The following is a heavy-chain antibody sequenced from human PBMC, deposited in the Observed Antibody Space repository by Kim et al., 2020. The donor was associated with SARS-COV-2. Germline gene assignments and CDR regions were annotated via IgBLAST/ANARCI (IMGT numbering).Heavy chain of an antibody. CDR2: INHSGST. V-gene: IGHV4-34*01. CDR1: GGSFSGYK. Sequence: SETLSLTCAVYGGSFSGYKWSWIRQPPGKGLEWIGEINHSGSTNLSPSLKSRITISEDTSKSQFSLRLKSMTAADMAMYYCARGREGVVPSPVLGLGPYYEYYAMDVWGRGTPVAVSS. CDR3: ARGREGVVPSPVLGLGPYYEYYAMDV. J-gene: IGHJ6*02. D-gene: IGHD2-8*02.